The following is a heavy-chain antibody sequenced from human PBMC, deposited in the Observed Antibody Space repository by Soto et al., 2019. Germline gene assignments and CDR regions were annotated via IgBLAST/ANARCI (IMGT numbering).Heavy chain of an antibody. D-gene: IGHD3-10*01. CDR2: IDPNSGGT. CDR3: ARERGGSGTSCIDY. J-gene: IGHJ4*02. Sequence: VASVKVSCKASGYTFTGHFLHWVRQAPGEGPEWMGWIDPNSGGTNYAQKFQGRVTMSRDTSISTAYMELSSLQSDDAAVYYCARERGGSGTSCIDYWGQAALVTVSS. CDR1: GYTFTGHF. V-gene: IGHV1-2*02.